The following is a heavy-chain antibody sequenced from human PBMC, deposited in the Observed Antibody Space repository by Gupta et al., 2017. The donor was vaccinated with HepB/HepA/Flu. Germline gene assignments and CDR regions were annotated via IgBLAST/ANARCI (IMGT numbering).Heavy chain of an antibody. J-gene: IGHJ3*02. D-gene: IGHD3-22*01. CDR3: AKGSSSYTMIVVALYTGAFDI. CDR1: VFTFDDYA. V-gene: IGHV3-43*02. Sequence: EVQLVESGGGVVQPGGSLRLSCAASVFTFDDYAMPWVRQAPGKGLEWVSLISGDGGSTYYADSVKGRFTISRDNSKNSLYLQMNSLRTEDTALYYCAKGSSSYTMIVVALYTGAFDIWGQGTMVTVSS. CDR2: ISGDGGST.